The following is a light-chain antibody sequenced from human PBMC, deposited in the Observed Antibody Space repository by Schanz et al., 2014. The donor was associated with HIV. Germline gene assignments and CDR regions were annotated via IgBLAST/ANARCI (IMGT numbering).Light chain of an antibody. Sequence: DIQMTQSPSTLSASVGDRVTITCRARQSISNWLAWFQQKPGKAPKLLIFRASALESGVPSRFSGSGSGTEFTLTISSLQPDDFATYYCQQLASYPLTFGGGTKVEIK. CDR1: QSISNW. V-gene: IGKV1-5*03. J-gene: IGKJ4*01. CDR2: RAS. CDR3: QQLASYPLT.